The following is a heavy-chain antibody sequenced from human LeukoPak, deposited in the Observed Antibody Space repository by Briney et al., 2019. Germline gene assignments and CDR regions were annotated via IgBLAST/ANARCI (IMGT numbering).Heavy chain of an antibody. CDR2: ISPSGGTT. V-gene: IGHV1-46*01. CDR3: APGPGWFDP. CDR1: GYTFTSYY. J-gene: IGHJ5*02. Sequence: GASVKVSCXASGYTFTSYYMHWVRQAHGQGLEWMGIISPSGGTTSHAQKFQGRVTMTRDTSTSTVYMELSSLRSDDTAVYYCAPGPGWFDPWGQGTLVTVSS. D-gene: IGHD3-10*01.